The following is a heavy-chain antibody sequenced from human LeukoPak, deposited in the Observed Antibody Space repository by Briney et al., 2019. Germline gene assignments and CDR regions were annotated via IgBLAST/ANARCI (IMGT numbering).Heavy chain of an antibody. CDR2: ISSSNNNI. Sequence: GGSLRLSCAGSGFIFSDYYMSWIRQAPGKGLEWVSYISSSNNNIYYADSVKGRFTISRDNAKNSLYLQMNSLRAEDTAVYYCARSQWNPGKTTQTTWGQGTLVTVSS. CDR3: ARSQWNPGKTTQTT. D-gene: IGHD1-1*01. J-gene: IGHJ5*02. CDR1: GFIFSDYY. V-gene: IGHV3-11*01.